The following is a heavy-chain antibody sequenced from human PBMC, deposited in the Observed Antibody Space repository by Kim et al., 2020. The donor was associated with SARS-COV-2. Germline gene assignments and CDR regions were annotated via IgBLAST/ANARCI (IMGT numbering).Heavy chain of an antibody. CDR3: VQPDSGY. CDR1: GFSFSSQW. CDR2: IKHDGSAT. D-gene: IGHD2-2*01. Sequence: GGSLRLSCVASGFSFSSQWMHWVRQAPGKGLAWVSRIKHDGSATIYADSVKGRFTISRDNAKNTLYLQMNSLRAEDTAIYYCVQPDSGYWGQGNLVTVSS. V-gene: IGHV3-74*01. J-gene: IGHJ4*02.